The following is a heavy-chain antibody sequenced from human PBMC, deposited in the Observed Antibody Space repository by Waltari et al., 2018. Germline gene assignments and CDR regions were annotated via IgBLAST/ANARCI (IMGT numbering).Heavy chain of an antibody. J-gene: IGHJ4*02. CDR2: ISWDGDLT. CDR3: VKDIGGSDS. Sequence: EVHLVESGGAVVQPGGSLRLSCEASAFIFDDFTMHWVRQPPGKGLEWVSLISWDGDLTYYGDSVKGRFTISRDNSKDSLYLQMNSLRSEDTALYYCVKDIGGSDSWGQGTPVTVSS. CDR1: AFIFDDFT. V-gene: IGHV3-43*01.